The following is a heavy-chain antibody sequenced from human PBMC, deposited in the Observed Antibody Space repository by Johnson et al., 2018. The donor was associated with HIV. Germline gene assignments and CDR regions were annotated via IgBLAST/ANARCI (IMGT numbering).Heavy chain of an antibody. CDR3: TKDDYTGAFDI. Sequence: VQLVESGGGVVRPGGSLRLSCVASGFTFDDYGMSWVRQAPGKGLEWVSDINWNGGSTGYAYSVKGRFTISRDNAKNSLYLQMNSLRAEDTALYYCTKDDYTGAFDIWGQGTMVTVSS. V-gene: IGHV3-20*04. CDR2: INWNGGST. J-gene: IGHJ3*02. D-gene: IGHD4/OR15-4a*01. CDR1: GFTFDDYG.